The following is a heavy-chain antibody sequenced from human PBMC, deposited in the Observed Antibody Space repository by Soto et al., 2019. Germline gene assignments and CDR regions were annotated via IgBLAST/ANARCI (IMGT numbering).Heavy chain of an antibody. Sequence: QITLTESGPTLVKPTQTLTLTCSFSGFSLNTPGTGVGWIRQRPGEALEWLALVYWDDEKRYSPSLRGRLTTSKDTPRNQVVLTMINVDPVDTGTYYCANRPHAYSGYDLAYWGQGTLVIVSS. CDR1: GFSLNTPGTG. J-gene: IGHJ4*02. CDR2: VYWDDEK. CDR3: ANRPHAYSGYDLAY. D-gene: IGHD5-12*01. V-gene: IGHV2-5*02.